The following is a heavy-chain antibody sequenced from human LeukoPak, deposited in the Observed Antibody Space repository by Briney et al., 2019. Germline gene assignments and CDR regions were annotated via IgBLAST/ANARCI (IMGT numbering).Heavy chain of an antibody. D-gene: IGHD3-10*01. CDR1: GFIFSEYE. CDR2: ISSSGGSI. J-gene: IGHJ3*02. Sequence: GGSLRLSCAASGFIFSEYEMNWVRQAPGKGLEWVSYISSSGGSIYNADSVRGRLTISRDNGKNSLYLQMNSLRAEDTAVYYCARGRRLWFGETHDAFDMWGVGTMVTVSS. CDR3: ARGRRLWFGETHDAFDM. V-gene: IGHV3-48*03.